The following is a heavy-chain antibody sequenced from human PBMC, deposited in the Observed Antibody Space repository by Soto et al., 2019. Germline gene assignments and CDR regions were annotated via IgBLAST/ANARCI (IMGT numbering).Heavy chain of an antibody. D-gene: IGHD6-13*01. J-gene: IGHJ4*02. CDR2: ISYDGNNK. V-gene: IGHV3-30-3*01. CDR1: GFTFSSYA. CDR3: SSGRRQQLVGNLPLPQVDY. Sequence: QVQLVESGGGVVQPGRSLRLSCAASGFTFSSYAMHWVRQAPGKGLEWVAVISYDGNNKYYADSVKGRFTISRDNSKNTLYLQMNSLRAEDTAVYYCSSGRRQQLVGNLPLPQVDYWGQGTLVTVSS.